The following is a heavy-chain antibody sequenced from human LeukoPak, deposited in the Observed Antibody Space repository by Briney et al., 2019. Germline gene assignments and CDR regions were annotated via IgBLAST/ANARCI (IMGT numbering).Heavy chain of an antibody. CDR1: GFTFSDYY. D-gene: IGHD3-22*01. CDR2: ISSSGSTI. Sequence: AGGSLRLSCAASGFTFSDYYMSWIRQAPGKGPEWVSYISSSGSTIYYADSAKGRFTISRDNAKNSLYLQMNSLRAEDTAVYYCAREEMTIVDRDYFDYWGQGTLVTVSS. J-gene: IGHJ4*02. CDR3: AREEMTIVDRDYFDY. V-gene: IGHV3-11*01.